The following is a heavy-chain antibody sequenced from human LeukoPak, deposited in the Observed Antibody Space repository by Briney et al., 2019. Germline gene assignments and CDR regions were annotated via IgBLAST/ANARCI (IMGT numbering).Heavy chain of an antibody. J-gene: IGHJ6*02. CDR1: GYTFTSYY. D-gene: IGHD6-6*01. Sequence: SVKVSCKASGYTFTSYYMHWVRQAPGQGLEWMGGIIPIFGTANYAQKLQGRVTITADESTSTAYMELSSLRSEDTAVYYCARVERHSSSSWGYYYGMDVWGQGTTVTVSS. V-gene: IGHV1-69*13. CDR3: ARVERHSSSSWGYYYGMDV. CDR2: IIPIFGTA.